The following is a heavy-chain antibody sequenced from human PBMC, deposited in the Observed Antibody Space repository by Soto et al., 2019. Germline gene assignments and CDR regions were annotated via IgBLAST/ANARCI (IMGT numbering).Heavy chain of an antibody. CDR3: VEGWNDF. CDR2: IKSKRDGGTT. Sequence: HLVESGGDLVKPGGSLRLSCAASGFMFSSAWMSWVRQAPGKGLEWVGRIKSKRDGGTTDYAPPVKGRFVISRDDSTKTLYLQMNSLKTDDTAVYYCVEGWNDFWGQGTLVAVSS. D-gene: IGHD1-1*01. CDR1: GFMFSSAW. J-gene: IGHJ4*02. V-gene: IGHV3-15*01.